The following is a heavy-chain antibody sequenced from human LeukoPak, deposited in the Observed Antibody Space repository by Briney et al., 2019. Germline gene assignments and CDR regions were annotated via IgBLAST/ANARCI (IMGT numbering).Heavy chain of an antibody. CDR3: ARGGVVVVPAADFDY. CDR1: GYTFTGYY. D-gene: IGHD2-2*01. CDR2: INPNSGGT. Sequence: ASVKVSCKASGYTFTGYYMHWVRQAPGQGLEWMGWINPNSGGTNYAQKFQGRVTMTRDTSISTAYMELSRLRSDDTAVYYCARGGVVVVPAADFDYWGQGTLVTASS. J-gene: IGHJ4*02. V-gene: IGHV1-2*02.